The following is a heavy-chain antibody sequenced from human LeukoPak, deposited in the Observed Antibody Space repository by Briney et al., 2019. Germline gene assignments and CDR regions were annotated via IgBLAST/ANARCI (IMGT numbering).Heavy chain of an antibody. J-gene: IGHJ5*02. Sequence: PSETLSLTCAVYGGSFSGYYWSWIRQPPGKGLEWIGEINHSGSTNYKPSLKSRVTISVDTSKNQFSLKLSSVTAADTAVYYCARLVQYDYVWGSYRPGGFDHWGQGTLVTVSS. V-gene: IGHV4-34*01. CDR3: ARLVQYDYVWGSYRPGGFDH. CDR2: INHSGST. CDR1: GGSFSGYY. D-gene: IGHD3-16*02.